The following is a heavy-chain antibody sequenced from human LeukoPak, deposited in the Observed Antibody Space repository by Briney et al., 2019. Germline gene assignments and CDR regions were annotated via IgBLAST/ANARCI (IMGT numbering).Heavy chain of an antibody. Sequence: GGSLRLSCAASVFTLSRYSMNWVRPAPGKGLEGVSCISSSSNYIYLPDSVKGRFTIYRDNANNSMYLQMTSLTAEDTAVYYCERGIVVAGTGYRYWGEGTLVTVSS. D-gene: IGHD6-19*01. V-gene: IGHV3-21*01. J-gene: IGHJ4*02. CDR2: ISSSSNYI. CDR3: ERGIVVAGTGYRY. CDR1: VFTLSRYS.